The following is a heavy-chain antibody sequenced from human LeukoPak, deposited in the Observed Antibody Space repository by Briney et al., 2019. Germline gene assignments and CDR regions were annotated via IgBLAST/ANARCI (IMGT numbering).Heavy chain of an antibody. CDR3: ARRSIPAEGSFDA. Sequence: KPSETLSLTCSVSSGSIKSANYYWNWIRQPPGKGLEWIGRISYTGSTYYDPSLRSRITISVDTSKNQFSLELRSLTAADTAFYFCARRSIPAEGSFDARGQGTLVTVSS. V-gene: IGHV4-39*01. CDR1: SGSIKSANYY. CDR2: ISYTGST. D-gene: IGHD6-13*01. J-gene: IGHJ5*02.